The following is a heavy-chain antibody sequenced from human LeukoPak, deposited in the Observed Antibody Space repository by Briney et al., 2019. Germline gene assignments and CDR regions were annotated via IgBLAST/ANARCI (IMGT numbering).Heavy chain of an antibody. CDR1: GGSFSGYY. CDR3: ARGPEGQPAYFDY. CDR2: INHSGRT. V-gene: IGHV4-34*01. J-gene: IGHJ4*02. D-gene: IGHD1-14*01. Sequence: SETLSLTCAVYGGSFSGYYWSWIRHPPGKGLEWIGEINHSGRTNYNPSLKSRVTISVDTSKNQFSLKLSSVTAADTAVYYCARGPEGQPAYFDYWGQGTLVTVSS.